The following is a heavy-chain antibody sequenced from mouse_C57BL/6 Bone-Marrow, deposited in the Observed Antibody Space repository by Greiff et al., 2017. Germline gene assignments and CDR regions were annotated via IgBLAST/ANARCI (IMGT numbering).Heavy chain of an antibody. CDR2: IDPENGDT. J-gene: IGHJ2*01. D-gene: IGHD1-1*01. Sequence: VHVKQSGAELVRPGASVKLSCTASGFNIKDDYMHWVKQRPEQGLEWIGWIDPENGDTEYASKFQGKATITADTSSNTAYLQLSSLTSEDTAVYYCTSITTVPFDYWGQGTTLTVSS. CDR3: TSITTVPFDY. V-gene: IGHV14-4*01. CDR1: GFNIKDDY.